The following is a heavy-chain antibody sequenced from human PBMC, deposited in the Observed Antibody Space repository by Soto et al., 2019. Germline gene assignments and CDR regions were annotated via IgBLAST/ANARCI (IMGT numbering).Heavy chain of an antibody. CDR1: GGSFSGYY. CDR3: ARGPGVVATQFFGAFFDY. V-gene: IGHV4-34*01. J-gene: IGHJ4*02. D-gene: IGHD5-12*01. CDR2: INHSGGT. Sequence: PSETLSLTCAVYGGSFSGYYWSWIRQPPGKGLEWIGEINHSGGTNYNPSLKSRVTISVDTSKNQFSLKLSSVTAADTAVYYCARGPGVVATQFFGAFFDYWGQGTLVTVSS.